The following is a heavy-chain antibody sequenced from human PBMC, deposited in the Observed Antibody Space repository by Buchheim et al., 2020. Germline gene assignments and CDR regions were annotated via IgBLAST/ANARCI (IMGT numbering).Heavy chain of an antibody. V-gene: IGHV3-30*02. CDR3: AKDYSNYFLDL. CDR1: GFTFSSYG. J-gene: IGHJ5*02. Sequence: QVQLVESGGGVVQPGRSLRLSCAASGFTFSSYGMHWVRQAPGKGLEWVAFIRSNGSNTYYADSVKGRFTISRDDSKNTLYLQRNSRRAEDTAVYYGAKDYSNYFLDLWGQGTL. CDR2: IRSNGSNT. D-gene: IGHD4-11*01.